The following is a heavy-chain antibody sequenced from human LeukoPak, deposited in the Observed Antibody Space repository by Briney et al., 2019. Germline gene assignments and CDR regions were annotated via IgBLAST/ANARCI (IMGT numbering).Heavy chain of an antibody. CDR1: GFTFNRHS. D-gene: IGHD5-24*01. CDR2: ISSSSSHI. CDR3: ARDRAGYNWVDY. Sequence: GGSLRLSCVGSGFTFNRHSMNWARQAPGKGLEWISYISSSSSHIYYSDSVKGRFTISRDNAKNSVYLQMNSLRAEDTAVYFCARDRAGYNWVDYWGQGTLVSVSS. J-gene: IGHJ4*02. V-gene: IGHV3-48*01.